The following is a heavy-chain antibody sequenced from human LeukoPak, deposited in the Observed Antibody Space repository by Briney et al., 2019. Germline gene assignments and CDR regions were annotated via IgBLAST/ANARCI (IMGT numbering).Heavy chain of an antibody. CDR2: ISGRGGST. V-gene: IGHV3-23*01. J-gene: IGHJ4*02. CDR1: GFTFSSYA. Sequence: PGGSLRLSCAASGFTFSSYAMSSVRQAPGKGLGWVSAISGRGGSTYYADSVKGRFTISRDNSKNTLYLQMNSLRAEDTAVYYCAKDRERTVAEPSDYWGQGTLVTVSS. D-gene: IGHD4-23*01. CDR3: AKDRERTVAEPSDY.